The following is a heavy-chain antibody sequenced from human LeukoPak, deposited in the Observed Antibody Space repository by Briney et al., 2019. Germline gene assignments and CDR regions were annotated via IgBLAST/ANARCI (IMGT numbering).Heavy chain of an antibody. CDR1: GDSVRTSNSY. CDR3: ARHPHYYFDNSAR. Sequence: SETLSLTCTVSGDSVRTSNSYWGWIRQPPGKGLEWIGSMFYSGNTYYNPSLKSRVTISVDTSKNQLSLRLSSVIAADTAVYYCARHPHYYFDNSARWGQGTLVTVSS. J-gene: IGHJ4*02. V-gene: IGHV4-39*01. D-gene: IGHD3-22*01. CDR2: MFYSGNT.